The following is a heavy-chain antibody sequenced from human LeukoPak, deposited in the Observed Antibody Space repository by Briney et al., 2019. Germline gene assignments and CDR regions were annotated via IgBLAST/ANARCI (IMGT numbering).Heavy chain of an antibody. Sequence: SETLSLTCTVSGGSISSGDYYWSWIRQPPGKGLEWIGYIYYSGSTYYNPSLKSRVTISVDTSKNQFSLKLSSVTAADTAVYYCASDMYADYGDYLVFQHWGQGTLVTVSS. CDR2: IYYSGST. CDR1: GGSISSGDYY. J-gene: IGHJ1*01. CDR3: ASDMYADYGDYLVFQH. D-gene: IGHD4-17*01. V-gene: IGHV4-30-4*01.